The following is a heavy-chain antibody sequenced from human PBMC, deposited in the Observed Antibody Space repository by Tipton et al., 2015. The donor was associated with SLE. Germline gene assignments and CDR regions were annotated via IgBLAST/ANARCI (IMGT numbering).Heavy chain of an antibody. J-gene: IGHJ4*02. Sequence: TLSLTCTLSGGSVGSGTYYWTWIRQPAGKGLEWIGRIYTSGNTYYNPSLKSRVTISVDTSKNQFSLKLSSVTAADTAVYYCARHPGGSSFDYWGQGTPVTVSS. CDR2: IYTSGNT. CDR1: GGSVGSGTYY. D-gene: IGHD1-26*01. V-gene: IGHV4-61*02. CDR3: ARHPGGSSFDY.